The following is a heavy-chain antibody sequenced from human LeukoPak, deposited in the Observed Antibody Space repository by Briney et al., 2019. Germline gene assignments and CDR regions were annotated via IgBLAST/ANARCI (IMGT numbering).Heavy chain of an antibody. V-gene: IGHV4-59*08. CDR3: ARHVILWFGDSRGAFDI. J-gene: IGHJ3*02. CDR1: GGSINSYY. Sequence: SETLSLTCTVSGGSINSYYWSWIRQPPGKGLEWVGYIYYSGSTNYNPSLKSRVTISVDTSKNQFSLKLSSVTAADTAVYYCARHVILWFGDSRGAFDIWGQGTMVTVSS. CDR2: IYYSGST. D-gene: IGHD3-10*01.